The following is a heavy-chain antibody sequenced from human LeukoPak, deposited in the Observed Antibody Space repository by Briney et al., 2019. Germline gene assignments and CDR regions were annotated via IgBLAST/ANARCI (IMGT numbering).Heavy chain of an antibody. Sequence: PGGSLRLSCAASGFTFSSYWMSWVRQAPGKGLEWVANIKQDGSEKYYVDFVKGRFTISRDNAKNSLYLQMNRLRAEDTAVYYCARDAPPYCSGGSCYSRYWGQGALVTVPS. J-gene: IGHJ4*02. D-gene: IGHD2-15*01. V-gene: IGHV3-7*01. CDR3: ARDAPPYCSGGSCYSRY. CDR1: GFTFSSYW. CDR2: IKQDGSEK.